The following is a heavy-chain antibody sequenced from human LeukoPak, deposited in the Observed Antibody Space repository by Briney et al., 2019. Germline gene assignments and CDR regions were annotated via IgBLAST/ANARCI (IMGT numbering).Heavy chain of an antibody. CDR3: AKLNDFWSGYPTHYFDY. D-gene: IGHD3-3*01. CDR2: FSGSGGSI. J-gene: IGHJ4*02. CDR1: GFTFSSYA. V-gene: IGHV3-23*01. Sequence: PGGSLRLSCAASGFTFSSYAMSWVRQAPGKGLEWVSAFSGSGGSIYYADSVKGRFAISRDNSKNTLYPQMNSLRAEDTAVYFCAKLNDFWSGYPTHYFDYWGQGTLVTVSS.